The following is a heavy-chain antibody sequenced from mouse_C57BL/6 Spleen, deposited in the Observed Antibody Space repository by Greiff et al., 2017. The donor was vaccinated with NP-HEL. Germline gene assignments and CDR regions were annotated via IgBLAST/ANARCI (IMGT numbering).Heavy chain of an antibody. CDR3: ARLDYGSSNYAMDY. J-gene: IGHJ4*01. V-gene: IGHV1-26*01. D-gene: IGHD1-1*01. CDR1: GYTFTDYY. CDR2: INPNNGGT. Sequence: VQLQQSGPELVKPGASVKISCKASGYTFTDYYMNWVKQSHGKSLEWIGDINPNNGGTSYNQKFKGKATLTVDKSSSTAYMELRSLTSEDSAVYYCARLDYGSSNYAMDYWGQGTSVTVSS.